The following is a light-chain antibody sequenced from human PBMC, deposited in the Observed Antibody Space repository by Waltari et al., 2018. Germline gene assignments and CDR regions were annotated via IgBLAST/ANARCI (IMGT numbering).Light chain of an antibody. V-gene: IGLV3-27*01. Sequence: SYELTQPSSVSVSPGQTANITCSGDVLAKKYTRCFQQTPGQAPVLVIYKDTERPSGIPERYSGSSSGTTVTLIISGAQVEDEADYFCYSAADYNLVFGGGTKLTVL. J-gene: IGLJ2*01. CDR1: VLAKKY. CDR3: YSAADYNLV. CDR2: KDT.